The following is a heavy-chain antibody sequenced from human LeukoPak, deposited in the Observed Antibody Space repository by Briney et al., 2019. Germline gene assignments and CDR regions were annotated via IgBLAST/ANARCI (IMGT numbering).Heavy chain of an antibody. D-gene: IGHD2-21*01. CDR3: ARHKYTVVAFEF. CDR1: GGSISSYY. V-gene: IGHV4-59*08. Sequence: SETLSLTCTVSGGSISSYYWSWIRQPPGKGLEWIGYIYYSGSTNYNPSLKSRVTISLDTSKNQFSLRLSSVTAADTAVYYCARHKYTVVAFEFWGQGTLVTVSS. CDR2: IYYSGST. J-gene: IGHJ4*02.